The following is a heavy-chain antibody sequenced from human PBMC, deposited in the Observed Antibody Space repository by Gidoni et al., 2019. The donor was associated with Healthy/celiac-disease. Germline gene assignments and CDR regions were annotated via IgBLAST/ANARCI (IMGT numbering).Heavy chain of an antibody. J-gene: IGHJ5*02. D-gene: IGHD1-1*01. CDR1: GGTFSSYA. CDR3: ARVPDGTTGTTYWFDP. Sequence: QVQLVQSGAEVKKPGSSVKVSCTASGGTFSSYAISWVRQAPGQGLEWMGGIIPIFGTANYAQKFQGRVTITADKSTSTAYMELSSLRSEDTAVYYCARVPDGTTGTTYWFDPWGQGTLVTVSS. CDR2: IIPIFGTA. V-gene: IGHV1-69*06.